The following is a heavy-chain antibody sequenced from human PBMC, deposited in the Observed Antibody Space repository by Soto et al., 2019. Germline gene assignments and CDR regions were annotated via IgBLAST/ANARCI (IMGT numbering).Heavy chain of an antibody. CDR1: GGSISSGGYY. J-gene: IGHJ4*02. D-gene: IGHD4-17*01. CDR2: IYYSGST. Sequence: QVQLQESGPGLVKPSQTLSLTCTVSGGSISSGGYYWSWIRQHPGKGLEWIGYIYYSGSTYYNPSLKSRVTISVETSKNQFSLKLSSVTAADTAVYYCARGTTVTTRFFDYWGQGTLVTVSS. CDR3: ARGTTVTTRFFDY. V-gene: IGHV4-31*03.